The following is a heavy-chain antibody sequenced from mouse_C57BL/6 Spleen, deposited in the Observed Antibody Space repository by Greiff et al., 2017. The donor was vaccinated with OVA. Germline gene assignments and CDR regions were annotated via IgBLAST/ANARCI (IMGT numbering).Heavy chain of an antibody. CDR2: ISYDGSN. Sequence: EVQLQESGPGLVKPSQSLSLTCSVTGYSITSGYYWNWIRQFPGNKREWMGYISYDGSNNYNPSLKNRISITRDTSKNQFFLKLNSVTTEDTATYYCASYDSYYFDYWGQGTTLTVSS. D-gene: IGHD2-4*01. J-gene: IGHJ2*01. CDR1: GYSITSGYY. CDR3: ASYDSYYFDY. V-gene: IGHV3-6*01.